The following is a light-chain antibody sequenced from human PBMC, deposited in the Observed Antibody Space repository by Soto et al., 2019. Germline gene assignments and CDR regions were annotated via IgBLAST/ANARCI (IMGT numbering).Light chain of an antibody. CDR3: CSYAGRSPVV. Sequence: QSALTQPASVSGSPGQAITISCSGTSSDVGAFNYVSWYQQHPGKAPKLMIYDVSNRPSGVSNRFSGSKSGNTASLTISGLRAEDEADYYCCSYAGRSPVVFGGGTKLTVL. CDR2: DVS. CDR1: SSDVGAFNY. V-gene: IGLV2-14*03. J-gene: IGLJ3*02.